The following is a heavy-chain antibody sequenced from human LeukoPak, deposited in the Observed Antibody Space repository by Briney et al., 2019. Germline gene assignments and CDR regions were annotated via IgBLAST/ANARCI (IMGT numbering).Heavy chain of an antibody. J-gene: IGHJ6*03. CDR2: ISYDGSNK. D-gene: IGHD2-2*01. CDR1: GFTFSSYA. CDR3: AREGVVPDYYYYMDV. Sequence: GTSLRLSCAASGFTFSSYAMHWVRQAPGKGLEWVAVISYDGSNKYYADSVKGRFTIPRDNSKNTLYLQMNSLRAEDTAVYYCAREGVVPDYYYYMDVWGKGTTVTVSS. V-gene: IGHV3-30-3*01.